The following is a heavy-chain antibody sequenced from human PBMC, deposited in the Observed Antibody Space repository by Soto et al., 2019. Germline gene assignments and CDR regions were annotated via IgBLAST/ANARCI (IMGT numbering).Heavy chain of an antibody. CDR2: IRSKAYGGTT. Sequence: PGGSLRLSCTASGFTFGDYAMSWFRQAPGKGLEWVGFIRSKAYGGTTEYAASVKGRFTISRDDSKSIAYLQMNSLKTEDTAVYYCTGVELGYFGVGSCPGGPYYHKAVRAKGTTVPVSS. CDR1: GFTFGDYA. J-gene: IGHJ6*03. D-gene: IGHD2-15*01. V-gene: IGHV3-49*03. CDR3: TGVELGYFGVGSCPGGPYYHKAV.